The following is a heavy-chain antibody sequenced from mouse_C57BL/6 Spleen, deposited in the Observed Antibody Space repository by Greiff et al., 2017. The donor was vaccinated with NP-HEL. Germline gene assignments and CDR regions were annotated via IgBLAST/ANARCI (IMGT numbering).Heavy chain of an antibody. CDR2: IRLKSDNYAT. Sequence: EVKVEESGGGLVQPGGSMKLSCVASGFTFSNYWMNWVRQSPEKGLEWVAQIRLKSDNYATHYAESVKGRFTISRDDSKSSVYLQMNNLRAEDTGIYYCAYGNYAFDYWGQGTTLTVSS. V-gene: IGHV6-3*01. CDR1: GFTFSNYW. CDR3: AYGNYAFDY. D-gene: IGHD2-1*01. J-gene: IGHJ2*01.